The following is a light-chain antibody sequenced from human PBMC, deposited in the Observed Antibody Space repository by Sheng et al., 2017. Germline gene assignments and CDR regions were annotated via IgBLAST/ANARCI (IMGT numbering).Light chain of an antibody. CDR1: QGIDTY. Sequence: DIQMTQSPSSLSASVGDRISITCRASQGIDTYLAWYQQKPGKAPKLLIYKASALESGVPSRFSGSGSRTEFTLTITRLEPEDFAVYYCQLYDISPPITFGQGTRLDIK. CDR3: QLYDISPPIT. CDR2: KAS. J-gene: IGKJ5*01. V-gene: IGKV1-16*01.